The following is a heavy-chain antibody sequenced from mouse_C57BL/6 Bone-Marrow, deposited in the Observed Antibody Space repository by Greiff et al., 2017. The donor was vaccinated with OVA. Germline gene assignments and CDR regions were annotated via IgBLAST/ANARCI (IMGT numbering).Heavy chain of an antibody. J-gene: IGHJ1*03. Sequence: QVQLQQPGAELVRPGSSVKLSCKASGYTFTSYWMDWVKQRPGQGLAWIGNIYPSDSETHYNQKFKDKATLTVDKSSSTAYMQLSSLTSEDSAVYYCARREGNYWYFDVWGTGTTVTVSS. D-gene: IGHD2-1*01. CDR3: ARREGNYWYFDV. V-gene: IGHV1-61*01. CDR1: GYTFTSYW. CDR2: IYPSDSET.